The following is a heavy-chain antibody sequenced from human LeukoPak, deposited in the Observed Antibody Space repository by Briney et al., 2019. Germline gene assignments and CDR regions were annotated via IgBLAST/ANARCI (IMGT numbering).Heavy chain of an antibody. CDR1: GYTFTGYY. V-gene: IGHV1-2*06. CDR3: TRAYCSGGRCFTDY. CDR2: IDPNSGGT. D-gene: IGHD2-15*01. Sequence: ASVKVPCKASGYTFTGYYMHWVRQAPGQGLEWMGRIDPNSGGTDYAQKFQGRVAMTRDTSISTAYMELSRLRSDDTAVYYCTRAYCSGGRCFTDYWGQGTLVTVSS. J-gene: IGHJ4*02.